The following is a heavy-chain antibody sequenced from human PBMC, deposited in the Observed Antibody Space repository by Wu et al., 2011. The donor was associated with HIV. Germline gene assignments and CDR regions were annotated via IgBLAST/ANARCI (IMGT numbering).Heavy chain of an antibody. CDR2: IVPVFSTA. Sequence: KPGSSVKVSCKASGGTFSDSAISWVRQAPGQGLQWMGGIVPVFSTANYAQKFQGRITIIADKSTSTVGMELRSLRSEDTAVYFCARWMEYTYGNYHYYHYMDVWGKGTTVTVSS. J-gene: IGHJ6*03. V-gene: IGHV1-69*06. CDR3: ARWMEYTYGNYHYYHYMDV. CDR1: GGTFSDSA. D-gene: IGHD5-18*01.